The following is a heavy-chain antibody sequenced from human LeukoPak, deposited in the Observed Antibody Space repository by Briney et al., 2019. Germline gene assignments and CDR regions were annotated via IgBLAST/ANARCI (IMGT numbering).Heavy chain of an antibody. J-gene: IGHJ4*02. D-gene: IGHD4-17*01. CDR3: AGVLRSYYFDY. CDR2: ISSSSSTI. Sequence: AGSLRLSCAASGFTISSYSMNWVRQAPGKGREWVSYISSSSSTIYYTDSVKGRFTISRANAKNSLYLQMNSLRAEDTAVYYCAGVLRSYYFDYWGQGTLVTVSS. CDR1: GFTISSYS. V-gene: IGHV3-48*01.